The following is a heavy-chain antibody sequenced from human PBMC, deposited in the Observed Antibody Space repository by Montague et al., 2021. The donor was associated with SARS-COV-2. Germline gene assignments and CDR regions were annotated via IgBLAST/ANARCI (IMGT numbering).Heavy chain of an antibody. CDR1: GDSISDYY. D-gene: IGHD3-10*01. J-gene: IGHJ6*02. V-gene: IGHV4-59*01. Sequence: SETLSLTCTVSGDSISDYYWSWIPHAPGLGLEWIWYIFRSGDTNYNPPLKSRVIISLDTSKSQFSLRLSSVTAADTAIYYCARTSRGSRYFYGVDVWGQGTTVTVSS. CDR3: ARTSRGSRYFYGVDV. CDR2: IFRSGDT.